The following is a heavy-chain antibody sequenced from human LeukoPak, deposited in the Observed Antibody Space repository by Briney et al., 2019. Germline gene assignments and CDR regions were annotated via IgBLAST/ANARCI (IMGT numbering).Heavy chain of an antibody. D-gene: IGHD1-26*01. V-gene: IGHV3-66*01. CDR3: ARDPVGAIGFGMDV. CDR1: GFAVSSNY. Sequence: QPGGSLRLSCAASGFAVSSNYMNWVRQAPGKGLEWVSVIYSGGTTIYADSVKGRFTIFRDNSNNTLYLQMNSLRAEDTAVYYCARDPVGAIGFGMDVWGQGTTVTV. CDR2: IYSGGTT. J-gene: IGHJ6*02.